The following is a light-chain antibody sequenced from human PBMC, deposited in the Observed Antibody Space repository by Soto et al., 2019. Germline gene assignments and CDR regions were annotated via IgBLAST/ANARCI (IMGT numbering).Light chain of an antibody. CDR2: GAS. J-gene: IGKJ3*01. CDR1: QDIRKY. CDR3: XXYDNXPPXX. V-gene: IGKV1-33*01. Sequence: DIQMTQSPSSLSASIGDRVTITCQASQDIRKYLNWYQQKPGRAPKLLIYGASNLETGVPSRFSGSGYGTDFIFTISSLQPEDXAXYFXXXYDNXPPXXXGPGTKVAIK.